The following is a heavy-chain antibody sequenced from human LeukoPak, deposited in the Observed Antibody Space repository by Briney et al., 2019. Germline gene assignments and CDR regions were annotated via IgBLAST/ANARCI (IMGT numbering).Heavy chain of an antibody. V-gene: IGHV3-74*01. CDR2: INGDGSST. Sequence: PGGSLRLSCASSGFTFSSYLMHWVRQAPGKGLVWVSRINGDGSSTSYADSVKGRFTFSRDNAKNTLYLQTNSLRAEDTAVYYCVTLGVSDQRYWGQGTLVTVSS. CDR3: VTLGVSDQRY. D-gene: IGHD3-16*01. J-gene: IGHJ4*02. CDR1: GFTFSSYL.